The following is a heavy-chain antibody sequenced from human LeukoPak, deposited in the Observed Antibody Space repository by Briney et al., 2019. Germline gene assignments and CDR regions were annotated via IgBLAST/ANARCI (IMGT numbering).Heavy chain of an antibody. J-gene: IGHJ4*02. CDR3: ARVSGFGELLADY. Sequence: GGSLRLSCAASGFTFSAYGMHWVRQAPGKGLEWVAFIHYDGTITYYADSVKGRFTISRDNSKNTLYLQMNSLRAEDTAVYYCARVSGFGELLADYWGQGTLVTVSS. CDR1: GFTFSAYG. V-gene: IGHV3-30*02. CDR2: IHYDGTIT. D-gene: IGHD3-10*01.